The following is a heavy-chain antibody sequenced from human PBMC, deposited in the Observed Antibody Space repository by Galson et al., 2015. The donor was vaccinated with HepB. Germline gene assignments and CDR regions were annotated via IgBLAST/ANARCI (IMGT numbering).Heavy chain of an antibody. CDR1: GFTFTSYD. Sequence: SLRLSCAASGFTFTSYDMTWVRQAPGKGLEWVSVIDTRGGHTSYADSVKGRFTISTDNSKCTLPLQTNSLRVEDTAIYYCASYRVTAGRGFDPWSQGTLVTVSS. CDR3: ASYRVTAGRGFDP. CDR2: IDTRGGHT. J-gene: IGHJ5*02. D-gene: IGHD2-2*01. V-gene: IGHV3-23*01.